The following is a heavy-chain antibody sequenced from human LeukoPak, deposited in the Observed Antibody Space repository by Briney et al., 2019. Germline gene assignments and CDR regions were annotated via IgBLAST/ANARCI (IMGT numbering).Heavy chain of an antibody. CDR1: GFTFSSYG. D-gene: IGHD6-19*01. CDR3: GGGWYFFDY. CDR2: IWYDGSNK. J-gene: IGHJ4*02. V-gene: IGHV3-30*02. Sequence: GGSLRLSCAASGFTFSSYGMHWVRQAPGKGLEWVAVIWYDGSNKYYADSVKGRFSISRDNSKSTLYLQMNSLRAEDTAVYYCGGGWYFFDYWGQGTLVTVSS.